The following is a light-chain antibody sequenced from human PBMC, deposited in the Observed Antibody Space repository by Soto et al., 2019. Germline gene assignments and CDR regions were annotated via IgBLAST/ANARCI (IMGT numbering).Light chain of an antibody. J-gene: IGKJ2*01. Sequence: EIVLTQSPGTLSLSPGERATLSCRASQSVSSRYSAWYQQKPGQAPRLLIYDASSSATGIPDRFSGSGSGTDFTLTISRLEPEDFAVYYCQQYGSSLYTFGQGTKLEIK. V-gene: IGKV3-20*01. CDR3: QQYGSSLYT. CDR2: DAS. CDR1: QSVSSRY.